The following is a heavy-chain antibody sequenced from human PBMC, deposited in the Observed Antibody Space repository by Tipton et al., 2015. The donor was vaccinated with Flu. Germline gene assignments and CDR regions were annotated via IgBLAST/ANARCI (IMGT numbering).Heavy chain of an antibody. V-gene: IGHV4-38-2*02. CDR2: IYHSGST. Sequence: GLVKPSETLSLTCAVSGYSISSGYYWGWVRQPPGKGLEWIGTIYHSGSTYYNPSLKSRLTMSVDTSKNQFSLKLSSVTAADTAVYYCARDQGFGGGLSYDYYVLDVWGQGP. CDR3: ARDQGFGGGLSYDYYVLDV. J-gene: IGHJ6*02. D-gene: IGHD3-10*01. CDR1: GYSISSGYY.